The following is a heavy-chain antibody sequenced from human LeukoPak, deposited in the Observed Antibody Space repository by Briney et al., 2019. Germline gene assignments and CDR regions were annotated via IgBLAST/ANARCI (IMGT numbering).Heavy chain of an antibody. CDR3: AKQLGWRDASDM. CDR2: ISTSSSYI. D-gene: IGHD5-24*01. V-gene: IGHV3-21*01. CDR1: GFTFSSYS. Sequence: GGSLRLSCAASGFTFSSYSMNWVRQAPGKGLEWVSSISTSSSYIYYADSVKGRFTISRDNAKNSLYLQMNSLRAEDTAVYYCAKQLGWRDASDMWGQGTVVTVSS. J-gene: IGHJ3*02.